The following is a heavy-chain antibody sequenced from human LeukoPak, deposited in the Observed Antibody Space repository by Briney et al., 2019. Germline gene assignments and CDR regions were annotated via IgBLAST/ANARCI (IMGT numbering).Heavy chain of an antibody. Sequence: SETLSLTCTVSGGSISSYYWSWIRQPPGKGLEWIGYIYYGGSTNYNPSLKSRVTISVDTSKNQFSLKLSSVTAADTAVYYCARGGLLWFGELLPPIPHFDYWGQGTLVTVSS. D-gene: IGHD3-10*01. CDR1: GGSISSYY. V-gene: IGHV4-59*01. J-gene: IGHJ4*02. CDR3: ARGGLLWFGELLPPIPHFDY. CDR2: IYYGGST.